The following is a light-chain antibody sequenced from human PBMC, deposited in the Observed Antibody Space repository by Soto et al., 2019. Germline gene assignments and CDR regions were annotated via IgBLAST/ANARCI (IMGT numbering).Light chain of an antibody. CDR1: QSISSW. Sequence: IQMTYSPSTLSASVGDIVTITCRASQSISSWLAWYQQKPGKAPKLLIYDASSLESGVPSRFSGSGSGTEFTLTISSLQPDDFATYYCQQYNSFSWTFGQVTKVDIK. CDR2: DAS. CDR3: QQYNSFSWT. V-gene: IGKV1-5*01. J-gene: IGKJ1*01.